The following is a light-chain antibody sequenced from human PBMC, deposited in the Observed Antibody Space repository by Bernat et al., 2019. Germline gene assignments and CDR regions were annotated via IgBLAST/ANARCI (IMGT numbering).Light chain of an antibody. J-gene: IGLJ3*02. CDR3: QAWDSNTAV. CDR2: QSF. Sequence: SYELTQPPSLSVSPGQTANISCSGDQLGYKFSSWYQQTPGQSPVLVIYQSFKRPSGIPERFSGSNSGNTATLTISGTQAMDEAEYFCQAWDSNTAVFGGGTKLTVL. CDR1: QLGYKF. V-gene: IGLV3-1*01.